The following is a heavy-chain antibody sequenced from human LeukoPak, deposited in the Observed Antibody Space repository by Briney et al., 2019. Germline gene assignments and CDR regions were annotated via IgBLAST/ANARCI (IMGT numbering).Heavy chain of an antibody. CDR1: GGSISSYY. Sequence: SETLSLTCTVSGGSISSYYWSWIRQPPGKGLEWIGYIYYSGSTNYNPSLKSRVTISVDTSKNQFSLKLSSVTAADTAVYYCARVKKRSIAARDYYYYGMDVWGQGTTVTVSS. D-gene: IGHD6-6*01. CDR2: IYYSGST. CDR3: ARVKKRSIAARDYYYYGMDV. V-gene: IGHV4-59*12. J-gene: IGHJ6*02.